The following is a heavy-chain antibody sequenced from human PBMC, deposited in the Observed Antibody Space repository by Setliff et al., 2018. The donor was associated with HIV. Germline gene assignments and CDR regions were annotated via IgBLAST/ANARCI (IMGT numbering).Heavy chain of an antibody. CDR1: GFTFSNYW. CDR2: INTDGSSI. J-gene: IGHJ3*02. CDR3: ASSNVVVVTASVSDAFDI. Sequence: GGSLILSCVASGFTFSNYWMHWVRQAPGKGLVWVSRINTDGSSISHADSVKGRFTISRDNAKNTLFLQMNSLRAEDTAVYYCASSNVVVVTASVSDAFDIWGQGTMVTVSS. D-gene: IGHD2-21*02. V-gene: IGHV3-74*01.